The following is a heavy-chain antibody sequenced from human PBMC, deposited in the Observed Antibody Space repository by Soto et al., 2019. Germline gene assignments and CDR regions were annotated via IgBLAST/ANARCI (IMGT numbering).Heavy chain of an antibody. CDR2: IIPIFGTA. Sequence: SVKVCCKASGGTFSSYAISWVRQAPGQGLEWMGGIIPIFGTANYAQKFQGRVTITADESTSTAYMELSSLRSEDTAVYYCARDWAAAGHDAFDIWGQGTMVTVSS. CDR1: GGTFSSYA. CDR3: ARDWAAAGHDAFDI. D-gene: IGHD6-13*01. V-gene: IGHV1-69*13. J-gene: IGHJ3*02.